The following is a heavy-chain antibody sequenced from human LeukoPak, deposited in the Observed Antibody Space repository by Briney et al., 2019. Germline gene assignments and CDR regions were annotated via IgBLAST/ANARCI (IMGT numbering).Heavy chain of an antibody. J-gene: IGHJ4*02. CDR1: GGSISSSSYY. Sequence: KPSETLSLTCTVSGGSISSSSYYWGWIRQPPGKGLEWIGSIYYSGSTYYNPSLKSRVTISVDTSKNQFSLKLSSVTAADTAVYYCARSPWVVRGSYYFDYWGQGTLVTVSS. CDR3: ARSPWVVRGSYYFDY. D-gene: IGHD3-10*01. V-gene: IGHV4-39*01. CDR2: IYYSGST.